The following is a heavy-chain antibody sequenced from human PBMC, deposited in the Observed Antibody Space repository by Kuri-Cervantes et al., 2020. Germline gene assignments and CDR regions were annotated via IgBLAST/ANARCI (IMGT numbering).Heavy chain of an antibody. D-gene: IGHD5/OR15-5a*01. J-gene: IGHJ3*02. Sequence: GGSLRLSCAASGFTFDDYAMHWVRQAPGKGLEWVSGISWNSGSIGYADSVKGRFTISRDNAKNSLYLQMNSLRAEDTALYHCARDGLSAFDIWGQGTMVTVSS. CDR2: ISWNSGSI. CDR3: ARDGLSAFDI. V-gene: IGHV3-9*01. CDR1: GFTFDDYA.